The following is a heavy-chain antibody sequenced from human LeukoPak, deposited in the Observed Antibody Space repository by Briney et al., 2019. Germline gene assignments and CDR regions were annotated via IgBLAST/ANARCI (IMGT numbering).Heavy chain of an antibody. CDR2: MSGDGSST. J-gene: IGHJ4*02. CDR1: GFTFSNYW. D-gene: IGHD3-10*01. V-gene: IGHV3-74*01. CDR3: ARSFSNTVRGVGDS. Sequence: HPGGSLRLSCAASGFTFSNYWMNWVRQVPGKGLMWVSRMSGDGSSTNYADSVKGRFTISRDSAKNTLYLQMNSLRVEDTALYYCARSFSNTVRGVGDSWGQGTLVTVSS.